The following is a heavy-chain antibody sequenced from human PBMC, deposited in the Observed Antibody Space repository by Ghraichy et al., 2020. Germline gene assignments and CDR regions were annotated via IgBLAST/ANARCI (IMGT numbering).Heavy chain of an antibody. CDR1: GFTFSSYA. J-gene: IGHJ1*01. CDR2: ISYDGSNK. D-gene: IGHD1-26*01. Sequence: GGSLRLSCAASGFTFSSYAMHWVRQAPGKGLEWVAVISYDGSNKYYADSVKGRFTISRDNSKNTLYPQMNSLRAEDTAVYYCAREGGSYPAEYFQHWGQGTLVTVSS. V-gene: IGHV3-30-3*01. CDR3: AREGGSYPAEYFQH.